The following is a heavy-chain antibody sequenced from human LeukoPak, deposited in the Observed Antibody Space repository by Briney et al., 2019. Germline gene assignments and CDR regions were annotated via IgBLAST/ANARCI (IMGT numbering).Heavy chain of an antibody. J-gene: IGHJ6*03. D-gene: IGHD1-26*01. CDR1: GYTFTGYY. CDR3: ARDALGDYYYYYMDV. Sequence: ASVTVSCKASGYTFTGYYMHWVRQAPGQGLEWMGWINPNSGGTNYAQKFQGRVTMTRDTSISTAYMELSRLRSDDTAVYYCARDALGDYYYYYMDVWGKGTTVTVSS. CDR2: INPNSGGT. V-gene: IGHV1-2*02.